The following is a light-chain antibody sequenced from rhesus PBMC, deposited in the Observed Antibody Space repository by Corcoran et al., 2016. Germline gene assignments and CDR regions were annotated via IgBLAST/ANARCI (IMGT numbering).Light chain of an antibody. CDR2: KTS. Sequence: DIQMTQSPSSLSASVGDRVTITCRASGNVHNYLNWYQQLPGKAPKPLIYKTSTLQSGVPSRFSGRGSGTDYTFTISSLQAEEVATYYCQKGYGTPFTFGPGTKLDIK. J-gene: IGKJ3*01. CDR3: QKGYGTPFT. CDR1: GNVHNY. V-gene: IGKV1-74*01.